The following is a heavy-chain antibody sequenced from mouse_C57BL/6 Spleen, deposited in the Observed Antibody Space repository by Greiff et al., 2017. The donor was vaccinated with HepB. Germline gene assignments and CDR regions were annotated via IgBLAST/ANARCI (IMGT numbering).Heavy chain of an antibody. CDR1: GFSLTSYG. J-gene: IGHJ1*03. CDR3: ARRGSTVVARSDWYFDV. Sequence: QVHVKQSGPGLVQPSQSLSITCTVSGFSLTSYGVHWVRQSPGKGLEWLGVIWSGGSTDYNAAFISRLSISKDNSKSQVFFKMNSLQADDTAIYYCARRGSTVVARSDWYFDVWGTGTTVTVSS. V-gene: IGHV2-2*01. D-gene: IGHD1-1*01. CDR2: IWSGGST.